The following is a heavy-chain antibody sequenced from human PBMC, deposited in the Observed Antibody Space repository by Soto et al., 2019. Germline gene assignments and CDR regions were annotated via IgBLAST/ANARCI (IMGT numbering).Heavy chain of an antibody. CDR1: GFTFSSYS. D-gene: IGHD2-2*01. V-gene: IGHV3-48*01. CDR3: TRSAYMDV. J-gene: IGHJ6*03. CDR2: ISSGSSTI. Sequence: PGGSLRLSCAASGFTFSSYSLNWVRQAPGKGLEWVSYISSGSSTIYYADSVKGRFTISRDNAKSSLYLQMNSLRAEDTAVYYATRSAYMDVWGKGTTVTVSS.